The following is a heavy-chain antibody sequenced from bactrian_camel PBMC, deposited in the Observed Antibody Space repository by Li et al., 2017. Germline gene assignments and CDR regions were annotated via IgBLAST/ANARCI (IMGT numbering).Heavy chain of an antibody. D-gene: IGHD7*01. CDR1: GFDFSDYA. V-gene: IGHV3S40*01. CDR3: ASEVPPCRNFAIYPPLRSDFSF. J-gene: IGHJ6*01. CDR2: IFRGGGA. Sequence: DVQLVESGGGSVQPGESLRLSCVASGFDFSDYAMSWVRQAPGKGLEWVSVIFRGGGAYYAESVQGRFTISRDNAKNTVYLHLNTLKTEDMAMYYCASEVPPCRNFAIYPPLRSDFSFWGQGTQVTVS.